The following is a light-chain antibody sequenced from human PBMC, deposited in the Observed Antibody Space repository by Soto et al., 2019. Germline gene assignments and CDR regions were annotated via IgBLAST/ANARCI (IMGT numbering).Light chain of an antibody. V-gene: IGKV3-15*01. CDR2: GAS. J-gene: IGKJ1*01. CDR1: QSVSSN. Sequence: EIVLTQSPATLSLSPGERASLSCRASQSVSSNLAWYQQKPGQAPRLLMYGASTRATGIPARFSGSGSGTEFTLTISSLQSEDFAVYYCQQYKNGWTFGQGTKVDIK. CDR3: QQYKNGWT.